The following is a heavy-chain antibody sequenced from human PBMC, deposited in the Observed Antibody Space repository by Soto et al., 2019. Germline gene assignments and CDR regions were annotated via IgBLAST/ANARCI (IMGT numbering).Heavy chain of an antibody. CDR2: ISGSGGST. CDR1: GFTFSSYA. J-gene: IGHJ4*02. CDR3: ATSGPQPYDSSGYYIY. V-gene: IGHV3-23*01. D-gene: IGHD3-22*01. Sequence: PGGSLRLSCAASGFTFSSYAMSWVRQAPGKGLEWVSAISGSGGSTYYADSVKGRFTISRDNSKNTLYLQMNSLRAEDTAVYYCATSGPQPYDSSGYYIYWGQGTPVTVSS.